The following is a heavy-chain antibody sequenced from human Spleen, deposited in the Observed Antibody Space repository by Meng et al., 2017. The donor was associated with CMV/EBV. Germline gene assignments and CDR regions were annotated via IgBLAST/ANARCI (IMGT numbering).Heavy chain of an antibody. V-gene: IGHV4-30-4*08. CDR1: SISSGDYY. CDR3: ARGTSFYGSGTDDWFDP. D-gene: IGHD3-10*01. CDR2: IYYSGSA. Sequence: SISSGDYYWSWIRLPPGKGLEWIGYIYYSGSACYNPSLESRITMSVYTSRNQFSLRLSSVTAADTAVYYCARGTSFYGSGTDDWFDPWGPGTLVTVSS. J-gene: IGHJ5*02.